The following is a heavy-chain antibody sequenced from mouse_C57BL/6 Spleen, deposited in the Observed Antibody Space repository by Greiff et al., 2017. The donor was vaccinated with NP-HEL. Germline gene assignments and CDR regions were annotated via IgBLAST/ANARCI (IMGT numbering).Heavy chain of an antibody. V-gene: IGHV3-6*01. CDR3: AREIYYGNYATY. Sequence: EVQLQQSGPGLVKPSQSLSLTCSVTGYSITSGYYWNWIRQFPGNKLEWMGYISYDGSNNYNPSLKNRISITRDTSKNQFFLKLNSVTTEDTATYYCAREIYYGNYATYWGQGTLVTVSA. D-gene: IGHD2-1*01. CDR2: ISYDGSN. CDR1: GYSITSGYY. J-gene: IGHJ3*01.